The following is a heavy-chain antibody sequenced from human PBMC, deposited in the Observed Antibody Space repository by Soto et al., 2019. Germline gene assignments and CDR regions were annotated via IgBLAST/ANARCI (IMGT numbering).Heavy chain of an antibody. V-gene: IGHV3-11*01. D-gene: IGHD3-10*01. Sequence: AGGSLRLSCAASGFTFSDYYMSWIRQAPGKGLEWVSYISSSGSTIYYADSVKGRFTISRDNAKNSLYLQMNSLRAEDTAVYYCARDIHSGSMKLDSLGQGTLLTVSS. J-gene: IGHJ4*02. CDR1: GFTFSDYY. CDR3: ARDIHSGSMKLDS. CDR2: ISSSGSTI.